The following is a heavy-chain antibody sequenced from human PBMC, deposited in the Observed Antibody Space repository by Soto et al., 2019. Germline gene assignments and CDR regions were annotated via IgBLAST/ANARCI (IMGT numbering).Heavy chain of an antibody. CDR2: VSKSDYT. J-gene: IGHJ4*02. CDR1: GFTFSDSY. V-gene: IGHV3-11*05. CDR3: AREDSIIIPAVSDF. D-gene: IGHD2-2*01. Sequence: GGSLRLSCAASGFTFSDSYMSWIRQAPGKGLEWVSTVSKSDYTYYSDSVKGRFTISRDNAKNTVSLQMNTLRAEDTAVYYCAREDSIIIPAVSDFWGQGTLVTVSS.